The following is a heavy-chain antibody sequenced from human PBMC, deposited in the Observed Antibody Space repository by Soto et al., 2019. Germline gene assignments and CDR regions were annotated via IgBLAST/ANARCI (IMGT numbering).Heavy chain of an antibody. CDR3: AKREVGATNGALRY. CDR1: GFTFNSYG. D-gene: IGHD1-26*01. CDR2: ISYDGSNK. V-gene: IGHV3-30*18. Sequence: QVQLVESGGGVVQPGRSLRLSCAASGFTFNSYGMHWVRQAPGKGLEWVAVISYDGSNKYYADSVKGRFTISRDNSKNTLYLQMNSLRAEDTAVYYCAKREVGATNGALRYWGQGTLVTVSS. J-gene: IGHJ4*02.